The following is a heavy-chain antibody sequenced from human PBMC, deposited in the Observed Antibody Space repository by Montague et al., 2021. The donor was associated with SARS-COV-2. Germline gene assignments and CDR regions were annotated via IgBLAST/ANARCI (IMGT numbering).Heavy chain of an antibody. CDR3: ARVGWELRVGDYYFDY. V-gene: IGHV4-59*01. CDR2: IYYTCCT. D-gene: IGHD1-26*01. Sequence: SETLSLTCTVSGGSISPYYWSWIRQPPGKGLEWIGNIYYTCCTNYYSTLKIRLTISVYTSENQFSLKVTSVSPAATAVSYCARVGWELRVGDYYFDYWGQGTLVTVSS. J-gene: IGHJ4*02. CDR1: GGSISPYY.